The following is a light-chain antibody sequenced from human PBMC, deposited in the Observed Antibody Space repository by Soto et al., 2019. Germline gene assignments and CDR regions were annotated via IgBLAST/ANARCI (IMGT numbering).Light chain of an antibody. V-gene: IGKV1-5*01. CDR1: QSISSW. CDR2: DAS. Sequence: DIQMTQSPSTLSASVGDRVTITCRARQSISSWLAWYQQKPGKAPTLLVNDASSLESGVPSRFSGSGSGTEFTLTISSLQPDDFATYHCQQYFRYSWTFGQGTKVDIK. CDR3: QQYFRYSWT. J-gene: IGKJ1*01.